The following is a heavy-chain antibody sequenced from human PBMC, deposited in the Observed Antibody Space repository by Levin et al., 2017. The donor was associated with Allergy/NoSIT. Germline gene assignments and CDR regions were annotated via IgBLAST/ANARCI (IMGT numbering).Heavy chain of an antibody. CDR1: GGSISSYY. V-gene: IGHV4-59*01. Sequence: SETLSLTCTVSGGSISSYYWSWIRQPPGKGLEWIGYIYYSGSTNYNPSLKSRVTISVDTSKNQFSLKLSSVTAADTAVYYCARATHYYYYYMDFWGNGTTVTVSS. J-gene: IGHJ6*03. CDR2: IYYSGST. D-gene: IGHD4-17*01. CDR3: ARATHYYYYYMDF.